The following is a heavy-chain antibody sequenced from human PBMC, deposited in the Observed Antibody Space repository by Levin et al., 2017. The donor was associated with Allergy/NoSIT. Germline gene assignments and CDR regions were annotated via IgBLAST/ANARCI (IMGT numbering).Heavy chain of an antibody. CDR3: ARTTGEGSSFGY. Sequence: SQTLSLPCTVSGGSISSSSYYWGWIRQPPGKGLEWIGSIYYSGSTYYNPSLKSRVTISVDTSKNQFSLKLSSVTAADTAVYYCARTTGEGSSFGYWGQGTLVTVSS. CDR2: IYYSGST. CDR1: GGSISSSSYY. V-gene: IGHV4-39*01. D-gene: IGHD6-13*01. J-gene: IGHJ4*02.